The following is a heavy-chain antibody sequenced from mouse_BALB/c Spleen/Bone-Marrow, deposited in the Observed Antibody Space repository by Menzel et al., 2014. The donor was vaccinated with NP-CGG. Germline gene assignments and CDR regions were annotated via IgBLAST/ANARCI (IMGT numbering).Heavy chain of an antibody. J-gene: IGHJ4*01. V-gene: IGHV3-8*02. D-gene: IGHD4-1*01. CDR3: ATGNAMDY. Sequence: EVNVVESGPSLVKPSQTLSFTCSVTGDSITSGYWNWIRKFPGNKLEYMGYISYSGSTYHNPSLKSRISTTRDTSKNQYYLQFNSVTTEDTATYYCATGNAMDYWGQGTSVTVSS. CDR2: ISYSGST. CDR1: GDSITSGY.